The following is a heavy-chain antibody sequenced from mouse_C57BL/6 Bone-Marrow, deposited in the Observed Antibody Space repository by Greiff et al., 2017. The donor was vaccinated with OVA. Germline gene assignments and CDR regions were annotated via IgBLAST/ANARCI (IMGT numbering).Heavy chain of an antibody. J-gene: IGHJ2*01. CDR1: GFTFSSYT. CDR2: ISGGGGNT. CDR3: ARKHYGSSLYYFDY. D-gene: IGHD1-1*01. V-gene: IGHV5-9*01. Sequence: EVQVVESGGGLVKPGGSLKLSCAASGFTFSSYTMSWVRQTPEKRLEWVATISGGGGNTYYPDSVKGRFTISRDNAKNTLYLQMSSLRSEDTALYYCARKHYGSSLYYFDYWGKGTTLTVSS.